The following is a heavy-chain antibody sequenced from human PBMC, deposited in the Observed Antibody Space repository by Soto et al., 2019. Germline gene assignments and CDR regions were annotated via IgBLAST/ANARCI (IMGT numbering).Heavy chain of an antibody. CDR1: GYSFDTYW. Sequence: GASLKISCRGSGYSFDTYWITWVRQMPGRGLEWMGKIDPSDSYINYSPSFQGHVTITAYKSINTAYLQWSSLKASDTATYYCARLYASSSPRLDPWGQGTLVTVSS. J-gene: IGHJ5*02. CDR3: ARLYASSSPRLDP. CDR2: IDPSDSYI. D-gene: IGHD6-6*01. V-gene: IGHV5-10-1*01.